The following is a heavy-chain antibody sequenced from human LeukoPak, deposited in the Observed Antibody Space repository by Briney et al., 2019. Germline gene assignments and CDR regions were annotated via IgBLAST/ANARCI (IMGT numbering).Heavy chain of an antibody. CDR2: IKQDGSEK. CDR3: ARDSAGNDY. D-gene: IGHD6-13*01. CDR1: GFTFSTYW. J-gene: IGHJ4*02. V-gene: IGHV3-7*01. Sequence: GGSLRLSCVASGFTFSTYWMSWVRQAPGKGLEWVANIKQDGSEKYYVDSVKGRFTISRDNAKNSLYLQMNSLRAEDTAMYYCARDSAGNDYWGQGTLVTVSS.